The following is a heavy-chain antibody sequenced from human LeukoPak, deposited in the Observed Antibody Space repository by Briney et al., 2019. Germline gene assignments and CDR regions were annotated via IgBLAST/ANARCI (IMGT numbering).Heavy chain of an antibody. V-gene: IGHV1-18*01. CDR2: ISTYNGNT. Sequence: ASVKVSCKASGYTFTNYGITWVRQAPGQGLEWMGWISTYNGNTKYAQKVQGRVTMTRDTSTSTAYMELRSLRSDDTAVYYCARVGGDIVVVIAATRVNWFDPWGQGTLVTVSS. CDR3: ARVGGDIVVVIAATRVNWFDP. J-gene: IGHJ5*02. CDR1: GYTFTNYG. D-gene: IGHD2-15*01.